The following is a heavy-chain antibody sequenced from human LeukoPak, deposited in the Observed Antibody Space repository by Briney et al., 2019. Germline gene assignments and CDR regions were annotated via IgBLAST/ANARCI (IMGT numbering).Heavy chain of an antibody. J-gene: IGHJ4*02. V-gene: IGHV3-21*01. CDR1: GFTFSSYS. CDR3: ARDSAAAGDY. Sequence: GGSLRLSCAASGFTFSSYSMNWVRQAPGKGLEWVSSISSSSYIYYADSVKGRFTISRDNAKNSLYLQMNSLRAEDTAVYYCARDSAAAGDYWGQGTLVTVPS. D-gene: IGHD6-13*01. CDR2: ISSSSYI.